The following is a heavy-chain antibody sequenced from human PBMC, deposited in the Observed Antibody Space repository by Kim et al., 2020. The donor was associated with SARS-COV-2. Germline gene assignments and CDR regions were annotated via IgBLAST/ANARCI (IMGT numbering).Heavy chain of an antibody. D-gene: IGHD2-21*02. CDR2: INAGNGST. V-gene: IGHV1-3*01. CDR1: GYTFNKYI. J-gene: IGHJ4*02. CDR3: AKARLVVTLDY. Sequence: ASVKVSCKASGYTFNKYIIHWVRQAPGQRLEWMGWINAGNGSTNYSQKFQGRVTFTRDTSATTVYLVLRSLRSEDTAIYYCAKARLVVTLDYWGQGTLVT.